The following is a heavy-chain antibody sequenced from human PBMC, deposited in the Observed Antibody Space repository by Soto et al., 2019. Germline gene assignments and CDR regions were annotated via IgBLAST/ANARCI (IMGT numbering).Heavy chain of an antibody. J-gene: IGHJ5*02. D-gene: IGHD3-10*01. V-gene: IGHV4-4*02. CDR1: GGSISSSNW. CDR2: VYHSGST. CDR3: ARRISITMVRGGTNWFDP. Sequence: LSLTCAVSGGSISSSNWWSWVRQPPGKGLEWIGEVYHSGSTNYNPSLKSRVTISVDKSKNQFSLKLSSVTAADTAVYYCARRISITMVRGGTNWFDPWGQGTLVTVST.